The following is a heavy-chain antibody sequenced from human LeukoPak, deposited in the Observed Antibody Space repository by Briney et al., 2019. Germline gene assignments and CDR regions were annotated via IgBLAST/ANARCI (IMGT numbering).Heavy chain of an antibody. Sequence: SETLSLTCTVSGGSISSYYWSWIRQPAGKGLEWIGRIYTSGSTNYNPSLKSRVTMSVDTSKNQFSLKLSSVTAADTAVYYCARDHEISMVRGVIVGYFDSWGQGTLVTVSS. D-gene: IGHD3-10*01. J-gene: IGHJ4*02. CDR2: IYTSGST. CDR3: ARDHEISMVRGVIVGYFDS. V-gene: IGHV4-4*07. CDR1: GGSISSYY.